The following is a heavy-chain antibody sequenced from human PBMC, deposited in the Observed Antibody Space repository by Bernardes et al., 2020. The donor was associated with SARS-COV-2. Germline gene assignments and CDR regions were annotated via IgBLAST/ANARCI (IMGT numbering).Heavy chain of an antibody. CDR2: ISGTGRT. D-gene: IGHD2-2*01. CDR3: AKELSYGTTWRDYKYYFGMDV. V-gene: IGHV3-23*01. CDR1: GFTFSTYA. J-gene: IGHJ6*02. Sequence: GGSLRLSCEASGFTFSTYAMSWVRQAPGKGLEWVSDISGTGRTYYADSVKGRFIISRDNSKNTLYLEMNSLRAEDTAVYYCAKELSYGTTWRDYKYYFGMDVCGQGTTVTVSS.